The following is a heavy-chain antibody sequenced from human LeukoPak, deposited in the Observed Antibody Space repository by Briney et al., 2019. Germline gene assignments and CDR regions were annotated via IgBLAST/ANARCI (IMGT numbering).Heavy chain of an antibody. CDR3: ARDYYDSVRDADAFDI. D-gene: IGHD3-22*01. Sequence: GGSLRLSCAASGFTYSSYAMHWVPQAPGKALEWVAVISYDGSNKYYADSVKGRFTISRDNSKNTLYLQMNSLRAEDTAVYYCARDYYDSVRDADAFDIWGQGTMVTVSS. CDR1: GFTYSSYA. CDR2: ISYDGSNK. V-gene: IGHV3-30-3*01. J-gene: IGHJ3*02.